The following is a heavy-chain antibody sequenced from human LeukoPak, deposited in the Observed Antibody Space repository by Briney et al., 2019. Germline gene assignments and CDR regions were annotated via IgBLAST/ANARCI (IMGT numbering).Heavy chain of an antibody. CDR1: GFTFRKYN. CDR2: ISSSNNYI. V-gene: IGHV3-21*01. J-gene: IGHJ4*02. Sequence: PGGSLRLSRAPSGFTFRKYNMNWVRQAPGKGLEWVSSISSSNNYIYYADSVKGRFTISRDNAKNSLYLQMNSLRAEDTAVYYCARRSPNYYFDYWGQGTPVTVSS. CDR3: ARRSPNYYFDY.